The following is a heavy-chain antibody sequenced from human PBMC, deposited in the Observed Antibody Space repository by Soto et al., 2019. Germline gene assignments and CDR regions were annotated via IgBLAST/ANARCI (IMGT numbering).Heavy chain of an antibody. D-gene: IGHD2-2*01. CDR1: GFTFSSYW. CDR3: ASLSAPVDY. V-gene: IGHV3-74*01. J-gene: IGHJ4*01. Sequence: PGWSLRLSCAASGFTFSSYWMHWVRQVPGKGMEWVSKIDSNGIMTDYADSVKGRFTISRDNAKNSLYLKMNSLRAEDTAVYHCASLSAPVDYWVQGTMVTVSS. CDR2: IDSNGIMT.